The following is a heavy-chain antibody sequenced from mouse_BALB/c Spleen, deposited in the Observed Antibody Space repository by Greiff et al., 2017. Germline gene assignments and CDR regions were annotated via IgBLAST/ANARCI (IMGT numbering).Heavy chain of an antibody. V-gene: IGHV5-12-2*01. J-gene: IGHJ3*01. Sequence: EVQLVESGGGLVQPGGSLKLSCAASGFTFSSYTMSWVRQTPEKRLEWVAYISNGGGSTYYPDTVKGRFTISRDNAKNTLYLQMSSLKSEDTAMYYCARHNYGNYEGAWFAYWGQGTLVTVSA. CDR1: GFTFSSYT. D-gene: IGHD2-1*01. CDR3: ARHNYGNYEGAWFAY. CDR2: ISNGGGST.